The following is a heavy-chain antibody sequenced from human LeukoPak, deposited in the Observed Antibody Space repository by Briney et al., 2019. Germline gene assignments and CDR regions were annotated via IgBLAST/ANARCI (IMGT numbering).Heavy chain of an antibody. V-gene: IGHV1-69*04. J-gene: IGHJ4*02. CDR2: IIPILGIA. Sequence: ASVKVSRNASGYTFTSCDIAWVREAPRQGLEWMGRIIPILGIANYAQKFQGRVTISADRSTSTAYMELSSLRSEDTAVYYCARGRDTAMVGPPGYWGQGTLVTVSS. CDR1: GYTFTSCD. CDR3: ARGRDTAMVGPPGY. D-gene: IGHD5-18*01.